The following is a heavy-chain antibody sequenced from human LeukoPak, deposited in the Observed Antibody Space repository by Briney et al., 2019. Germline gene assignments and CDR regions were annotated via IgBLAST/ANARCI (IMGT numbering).Heavy chain of an antibody. CDR1: GFTVSSNY. D-gene: IGHD3-22*01. CDR2: ICSGGST. Sequence: GGSLRLSCAASGFTVSSNYMSWVRQAPGKGLEWVSVICSGGSTYYADSVKGRFTISRDNSKNTLYLQMNSLRAEDTAVYYCARDSRGYYDSSGPNPYYYYYGMDVWGQGTTVTVSS. J-gene: IGHJ6*02. CDR3: ARDSRGYYDSSGPNPYYYYYGMDV. V-gene: IGHV3-66*01.